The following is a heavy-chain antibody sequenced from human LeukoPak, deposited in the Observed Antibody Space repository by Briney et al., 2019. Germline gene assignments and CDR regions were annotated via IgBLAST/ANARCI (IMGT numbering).Heavy chain of an antibody. CDR1: GGSISTYY. CDR2: IYHSGST. D-gene: IGHD6-6*01. Sequence: SETLSLTCAVSGGSISTYYWNWIRQPPGKGLEWIGYIYHSGSTNYNPSLQSRVTISVDTSKNQFSLNLNSVTAADTAVYYCARGGAARLHFQNWGQGTLVTVFS. J-gene: IGHJ1*01. V-gene: IGHV4-59*01. CDR3: ARGGAARLHFQN.